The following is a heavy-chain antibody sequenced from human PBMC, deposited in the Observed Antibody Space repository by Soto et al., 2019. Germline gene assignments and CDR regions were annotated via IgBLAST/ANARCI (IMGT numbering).Heavy chain of an antibody. CDR2: IYHSGST. D-gene: IGHD3-9*01. J-gene: IGHJ5*02. V-gene: IGHV4-4*02. CDR1: GGSISSSNW. Sequence: QVQLQESGPGLVKPSGTLSLTCAVSGGSISSSNWWSWVRQPPGKGLEWIGEIYHSGSTNYNPSLKSRVTISVDKSKNQFSLKLSSVTAADTAVYYCARAVYDILTGYYRGEDWFDPWGQETLVTVSS. CDR3: ARAVYDILTGYYRGEDWFDP.